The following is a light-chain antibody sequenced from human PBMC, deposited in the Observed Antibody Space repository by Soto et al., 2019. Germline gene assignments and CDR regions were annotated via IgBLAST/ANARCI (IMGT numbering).Light chain of an antibody. J-gene: IGLJ2*01. Sequence: QSVLTQPPSASGSPGQSVTISCTGTSSDVGGYNYVSWYQQHPGKAPKLMIYEVNKRPSGVPDRFSGSKSGNTASLTVSGLQAEDEADYYCSSYAGSSTFGVFGGGTQLTVL. CDR3: SSYAGSSTFGV. V-gene: IGLV2-8*01. CDR1: SSDVGGYNY. CDR2: EVN.